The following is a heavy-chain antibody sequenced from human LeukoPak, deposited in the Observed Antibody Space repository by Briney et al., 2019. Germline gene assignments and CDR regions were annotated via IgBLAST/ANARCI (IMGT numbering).Heavy chain of an antibody. V-gene: IGHV3-23*01. CDR3: AKATRDSSGYSHYFDY. CDR1: GFTFSSYA. Sequence: PGGSLRLSCAASGFTFSSYAMSWVRQAPGTGLEWLSIICGDGGCTYYTDSVKGRFTISRDNSKNTLYLQMNSLRAEDTAIYYCAKATRDSSGYSHYFDYWGRGTLVSVSS. D-gene: IGHD3-22*01. CDR2: ICGDGGCT. J-gene: IGHJ4*02.